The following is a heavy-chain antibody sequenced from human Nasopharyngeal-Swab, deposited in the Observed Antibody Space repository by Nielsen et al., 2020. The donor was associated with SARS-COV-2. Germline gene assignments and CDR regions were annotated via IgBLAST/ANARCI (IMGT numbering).Heavy chain of an antibody. V-gene: IGHV3-21*01. J-gene: IGHJ4*02. D-gene: IGHD4-11*01. Sequence: DGSVRLSCAASGFTFRNYSMYWVLQAPGKGLVRVSSISSSSSSIYYADSVKGRFTISRDNAKNSLYLQMNSLRAEDTAVYYCARWDYSNYDLDYWGQGTLVTVSS. CDR2: ISSSSSSI. CDR3: ARWDYSNYDLDY. CDR1: GFTFRNYS.